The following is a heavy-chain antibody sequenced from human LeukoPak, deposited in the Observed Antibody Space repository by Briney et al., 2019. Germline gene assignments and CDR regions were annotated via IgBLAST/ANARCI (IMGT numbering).Heavy chain of an antibody. V-gene: IGHV1-18*01. D-gene: IGHD2-2*02. CDR3: ARDLDIVVVPAAISGGWFDP. J-gene: IGHJ5*02. CDR1: GYTFTSYG. CDR2: ISAYNGNT. Sequence: ASVKVSCKASGYTFTSYGISWVRQAPGQGLEWMGWISAYNGNTNYAQKLQGRVTMTTDTSTSTAYMELRSLRSDDTAVYYCARDLDIVVVPAAISGGWFDPWGQGTLVTVSS.